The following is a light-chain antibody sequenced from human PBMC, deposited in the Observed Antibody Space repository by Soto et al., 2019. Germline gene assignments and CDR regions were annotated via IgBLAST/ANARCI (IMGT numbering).Light chain of an antibody. CDR2: GAS. V-gene: IGKV3-15*01. Sequence: EIVMTQSPATLSVSPGERATLSCRAGQSVSSNLAWYQQKPGQAPTLLIYGASARATGIPGRFSGSRSGTEFTLTISSLQSEDFAVYYCQHYNNWPFTFGQGTKLEIK. CDR3: QHYNNWPFT. CDR1: QSVSSN. J-gene: IGKJ2*01.